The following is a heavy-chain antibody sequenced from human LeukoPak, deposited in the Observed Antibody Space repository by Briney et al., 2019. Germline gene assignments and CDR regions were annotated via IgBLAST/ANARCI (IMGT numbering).Heavy chain of an antibody. Sequence: PSETLSLTCTVSGGSISSSSYYWGWIRQPPGKGLEWIGSIYYSGSTYYNPSLKSRVTVSVDTSKNQFSLKLRSVTAADTAVFYCASGWGELGYYDSWGQGTLGSVSS. V-gene: IGHV4-39*01. D-gene: IGHD3-10*01. CDR3: ASGWGELGYYDS. CDR1: GGSISSSSYY. CDR2: IYYSGST. J-gene: IGHJ4*02.